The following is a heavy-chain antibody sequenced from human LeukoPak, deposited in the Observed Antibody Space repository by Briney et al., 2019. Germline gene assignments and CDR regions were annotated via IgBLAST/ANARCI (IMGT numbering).Heavy chain of an antibody. J-gene: IGHJ6*02. CDR1: GFTFDDYA. D-gene: IGHD6-13*01. V-gene: IGHV3-43*02. CDR3: AKGQRSPPRVWATQRYGMDV. Sequence: GGSLRLSCAASGFTFDDYAMHWVRQAPGKGLEWVSLISGDGGGTYYADSVKGRFTISRDNSKNSLYLQMNSLRTEDTALYYCAKGQRSPPRVWATQRYGMDVWGQGTTVTVSS. CDR2: ISGDGGGT.